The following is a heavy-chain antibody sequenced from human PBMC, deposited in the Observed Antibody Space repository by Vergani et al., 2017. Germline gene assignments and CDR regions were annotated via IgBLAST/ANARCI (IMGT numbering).Heavy chain of an antibody. Sequence: QVQLQQWGAGLLKPSETLSLTCAVYGGSFSGYYWSWIRQPPWKGLEWIGEINHSGSTNYNPSLKSRVTISVDTSKNQFSLKLSSVTAADTAVYYCARTPALEAFDIWGQGTMVTVSS. J-gene: IGHJ3*02. CDR3: ARTPALEAFDI. V-gene: IGHV4-34*01. CDR2: INHSGST. D-gene: IGHD2-15*01. CDR1: GGSFSGYY.